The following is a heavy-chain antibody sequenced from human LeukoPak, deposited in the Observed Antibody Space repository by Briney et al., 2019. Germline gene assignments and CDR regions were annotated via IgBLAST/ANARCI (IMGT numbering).Heavy chain of an antibody. CDR1: GFTSTSYT. V-gene: IGHV3-21*01. CDR3: ARVTWDYHESSGYRFDY. Sequence: PGGSLRLSCAASGFTSTSYTMNWVRQAPGKGLEWVSSIKSSDAYIYYADSVKGRFTISRDNAKNSLYLQMNSLRAEDTAVYYCARVTWDYHESSGYRFDYWGQGTLVTVSS. J-gene: IGHJ4*02. D-gene: IGHD3-22*01. CDR2: IKSSDAYI.